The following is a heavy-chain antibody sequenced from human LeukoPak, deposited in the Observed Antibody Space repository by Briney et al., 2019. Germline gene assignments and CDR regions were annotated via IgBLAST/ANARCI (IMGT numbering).Heavy chain of an antibody. D-gene: IGHD6-13*01. CDR3: ARSTAAAGRMDYYYYMDV. CDR2: IDWDDDK. CDR1: GFSLSTSGMR. V-gene: IGHV2-70*04. Sequence: SGPALVKPTQTLTLTCTFSGFSLSTSGMRVSWIRQPPGKALEWLARIDWDDDKFYSTSLKTRLTISKDTSKNQVVLTMTNMDPVDTATYYCARSTAAAGRMDYYYYMDVWGKGTTVTVSS. J-gene: IGHJ6*03.